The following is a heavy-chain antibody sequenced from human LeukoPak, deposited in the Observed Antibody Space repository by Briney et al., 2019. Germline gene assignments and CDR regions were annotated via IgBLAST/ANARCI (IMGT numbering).Heavy chain of an antibody. CDR2: ISRSGSTV. V-gene: IGHV3-48*03. Sequence: SGGSLRLSYAPPGFTFSSYEMNWVRQAPEERLEWGSDISRSGSTVYYADSVKGRFTISRDNAKNSLYLQMHSLRAEDTAVYYSARARTRSWIQLWTLDYWGQGTLVTVSS. CDR1: GFTFSSYE. CDR3: ARARTRSWIQLWTLDY. J-gene: IGHJ4*02. D-gene: IGHD5-18*01.